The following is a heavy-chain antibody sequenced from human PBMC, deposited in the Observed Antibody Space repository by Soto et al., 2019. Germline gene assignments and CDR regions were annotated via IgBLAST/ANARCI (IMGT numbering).Heavy chain of an antibody. Sequence: KPSETLSLTCTVSGGSISSGDYYWSWIRQPPGKGLEWIGYIYYSGSTYYNPSLKSRVTISVDTSKNQFSLKLSSVPTADTAVYYCARARGARYFDYWGQGTLVTVSS. V-gene: IGHV4-30-4*01. CDR1: GGSISSGDYY. CDR3: ARARGARYFDY. D-gene: IGHD2-15*01. J-gene: IGHJ4*02. CDR2: IYYSGST.